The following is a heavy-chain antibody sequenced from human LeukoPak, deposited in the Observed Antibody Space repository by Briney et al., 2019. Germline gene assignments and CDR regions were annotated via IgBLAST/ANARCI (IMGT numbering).Heavy chain of an antibody. CDR2: IYYSGST. V-gene: IGHV4-39*02. CDR1: GGSISSSSYY. J-gene: IGHJ5*02. Sequence: PSETLSLTCTVSGGSISSSSYYWGWIRQPPGKGLEWIGSIYYSGSTYYNPSLKSRVTISVDTSKNQFSLKLSSVTAADTAVYYCAREMELIFGVVIIRYWFDPWGQGTLVTVSS. CDR3: AREMELIFGVVIIRYWFDP. D-gene: IGHD3-3*01.